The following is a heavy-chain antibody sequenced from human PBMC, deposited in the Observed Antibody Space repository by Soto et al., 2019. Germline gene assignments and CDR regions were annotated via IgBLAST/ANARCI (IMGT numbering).Heavy chain of an antibody. J-gene: IGHJ4*02. Sequence: GGSLRLSCAASGFSFNFYVMTWVRQAPGKGLEWVSGMSGSGGHIYYADSVKGRFTVSRDNSNSTLYLQMNSLRAEDTAVYYCARAVTQYFDFWGQGSLVTVSS. D-gene: IGHD4-4*01. CDR3: ARAVTQYFDF. CDR2: MSGSGGHI. V-gene: IGHV3-23*01. CDR1: GFSFNFYV.